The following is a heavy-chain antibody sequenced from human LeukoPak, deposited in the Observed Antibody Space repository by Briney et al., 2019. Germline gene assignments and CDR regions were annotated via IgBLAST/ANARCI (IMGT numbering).Heavy chain of an antibody. Sequence: PSQTLSLTCTVSGGSISSGGYYWSWIRQHPGKGLEWIGYIYYRGSTYYNPSLKSRVTISVDTSKNQFSLKLSSVTAADTAVYYCARDGRDYDILTGYNYYYYGMDVWGQGTTVTVSS. J-gene: IGHJ6*02. CDR1: GGSISSGGYY. CDR3: ARDGRDYDILTGYNYYYYGMDV. CDR2: IYYRGST. D-gene: IGHD3-9*01. V-gene: IGHV4-31*03.